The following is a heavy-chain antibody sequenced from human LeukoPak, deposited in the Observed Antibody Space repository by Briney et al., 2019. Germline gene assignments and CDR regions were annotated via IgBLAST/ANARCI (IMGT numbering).Heavy chain of an antibody. J-gene: IGHJ5*02. Sequence: SETLSLTCTVSGGSISSSGYYWVWIRQPPGKGLEWIGSISYSGSTYYNPSLKSRVTISVDTSKTQFPLKLTSVTAADTAVYYCARQYYYDTSGFYGFNWFDPWGQGTLVTVSS. D-gene: IGHD3-22*01. V-gene: IGHV4-39*01. CDR1: GGSISSSGYY. CDR2: ISYSGST. CDR3: ARQYYYDTSGFYGFNWFDP.